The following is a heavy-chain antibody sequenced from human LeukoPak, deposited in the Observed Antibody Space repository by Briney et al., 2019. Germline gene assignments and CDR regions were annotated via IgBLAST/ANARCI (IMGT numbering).Heavy chain of an antibody. CDR3: ARGGKQWRGGNYFDY. CDR1: GYTFTDYA. Sequence: ASVKVSCKASGYTFTDYALHWVCQAPGQSLEWMGWITTGRGETRYSQEFQRRITFTRDTSASTVYMDLSDLRSEDTAVYYCARGGKQWRGGNYFDYWGQGTLVTVSS. D-gene: IGHD6-19*01. CDR2: ITTGRGET. V-gene: IGHV1-3*03. J-gene: IGHJ4*02.